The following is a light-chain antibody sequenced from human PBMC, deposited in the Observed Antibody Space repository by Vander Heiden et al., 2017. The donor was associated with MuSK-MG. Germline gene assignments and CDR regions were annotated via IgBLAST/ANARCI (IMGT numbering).Light chain of an antibody. CDR2: GNS. CDR3: QSYDSSLSGSV. V-gene: IGLV1-40*01. Sequence: QSVLTPPPSVSGAPGQRVTISCTWSSSNIGGGYDVHWYQQLPGTAPKLLIYGNSNRPSGVPDRFSGSKSGTSASLAITGLQAEDEADYYCQSYDSSLSGSVFGGGTKLTVL. J-gene: IGLJ2*01. CDR1: SSNIGGGYD.